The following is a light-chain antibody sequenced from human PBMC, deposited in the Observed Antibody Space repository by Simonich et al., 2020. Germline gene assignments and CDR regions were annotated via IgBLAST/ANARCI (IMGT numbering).Light chain of an antibody. CDR1: QSVSSSY. Sequence: DIVLTQSPGTLSLSPGERATLACRASQSVSSSYLAWYQQKPGLAPRLLIYEASSRATGIPDRFRGSGSGTDFTLTISRLEPEDFAVYYCQQYYSTPGTFGQGTKVEIK. CDR3: QQYYSTPGT. CDR2: EAS. J-gene: IGKJ1*01. V-gene: IGKV3D-20*01.